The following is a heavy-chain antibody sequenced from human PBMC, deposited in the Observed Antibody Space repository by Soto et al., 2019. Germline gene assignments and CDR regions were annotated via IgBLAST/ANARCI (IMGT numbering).Heavy chain of an antibody. CDR1: GFTFRSYA. D-gene: IGHD2-21*01. J-gene: IGHJ6*02. Sequence: GGSLRLSCAASGFTFRSYAMSWVRQAPGKGLEWVSGISGSGISTHYSDSVKGRFTVSRDNSKNTLYLQWSSLKASDSAMYYCARLRLIAGIKGGGYYGMDVWGQGTTVTVSS. CDR3: ARLRLIAGIKGGGYYGMDV. V-gene: IGHV3-23*01. CDR2: ISGSGIST.